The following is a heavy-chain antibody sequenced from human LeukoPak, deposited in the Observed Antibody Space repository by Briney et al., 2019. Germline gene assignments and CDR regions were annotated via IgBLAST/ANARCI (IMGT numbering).Heavy chain of an antibody. Sequence: GRSLRLSCAASGFIFTNYGMHWVRQAPGKGLEWVAVISYDGSNKYYVDSVKGRFTISRDNSKNTLSLQMNSLRAEDTAVYYCAKASIYVYYGMDVWGQGTTVIVSS. CDR1: GFIFTNYG. D-gene: IGHD3-16*02. CDR2: ISYDGSNK. J-gene: IGHJ6*02. V-gene: IGHV3-30*18. CDR3: AKASIYVYYGMDV.